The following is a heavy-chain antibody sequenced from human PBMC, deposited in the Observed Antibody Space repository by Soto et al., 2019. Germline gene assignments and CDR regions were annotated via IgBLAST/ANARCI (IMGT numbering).Heavy chain of an antibody. J-gene: IGHJ4*02. CDR3: ASTLMVRGDGRDY. Sequence: SETLSLTCAVYGGSFSDYFWTWIRQPPGKGLEWIGEINHSGSTNFNPSLKSRDAISADTSRNQFSLRVTSVTAADTAVYYCASTLMVRGDGRDYWGQGTLVTVSS. CDR2: INHSGST. V-gene: IGHV4-34*01. CDR1: GGSFSDYF. D-gene: IGHD3-10*01.